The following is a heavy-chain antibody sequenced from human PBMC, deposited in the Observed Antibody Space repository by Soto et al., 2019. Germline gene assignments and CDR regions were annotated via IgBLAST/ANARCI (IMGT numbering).Heavy chain of an antibody. CDR3: ARAYGVKSGTFDF. CDR2: IWYDGSNQ. V-gene: IGHV3-33*01. D-gene: IGHD4-17*01. Sequence: QVQLVESGGGVVQPGRSLRHSCAASGFTFSTYDMHWVRQAPGKGLDWVAVIWYDGSNQDYADSVKGRFTISRDNSKNRLFLQMNSLRGEDTAVYYCARAYGVKSGTFDFWGQGTMVTVSS. CDR1: GFTFSTYD. J-gene: IGHJ3*01.